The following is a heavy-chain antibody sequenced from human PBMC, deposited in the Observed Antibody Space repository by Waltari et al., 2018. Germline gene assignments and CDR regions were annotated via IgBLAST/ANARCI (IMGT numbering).Heavy chain of an antibody. CDR3: ARELYDSSTGGS. V-gene: IGHV1-69*13. CDR2: IIPTFGTA. CDR1: GGTFSRYA. Sequence: QVQLVQSGAEVKKPGSSVKVSCKASGGTFSRYAISWVRQAPGQGLEWMGGIIPTFGTANYAQKFRGRVTSTADEATSTAYMELSSLRSEDTAVYYCARELYDSSTGGSWGQGTLVTVSS. J-gene: IGHJ5*02. D-gene: IGHD3-22*01.